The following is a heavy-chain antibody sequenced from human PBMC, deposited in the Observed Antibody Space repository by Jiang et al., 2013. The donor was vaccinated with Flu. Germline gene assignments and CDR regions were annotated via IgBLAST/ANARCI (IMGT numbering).Heavy chain of an antibody. V-gene: IGHV3-30*02. J-gene: IGHJ4*02. D-gene: IGHD2/OR15-2a*01. CDR2: MRYDGYNK. CDR3: AKDRGTSSGHYYYFHY. CDR1: GFIFSNFG. Sequence: QLLESGGGVVQPGGSLRLSCAASGFIFSNFGMHWVRQAPGKGLEWVAFMRYDGYNKYYTDSVKGRFTISRDNSKNTLYLQMNTLRAEDTAVYFCAKDRGTSSGHYYYFHYWGQGTLVTVSS.